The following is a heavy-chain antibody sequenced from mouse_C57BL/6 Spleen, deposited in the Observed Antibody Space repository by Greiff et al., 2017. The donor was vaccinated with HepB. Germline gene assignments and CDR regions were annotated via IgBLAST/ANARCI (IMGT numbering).Heavy chain of an antibody. Sequence: QVQLKESGAELVKPGASVKLSCKASGYTFTSYWMQWVKQRPGQGLEWIGEIDPSDSYTNYNQKFKGKATLTVDTSSSTAYMQLSSLTSEDSAVYYCARRGEGYWGQGTTLTVSS. CDR3: ARRGEGY. V-gene: IGHV1-50*01. J-gene: IGHJ2*01. CDR2: IDPSDSYT. CDR1: GYTFTSYW.